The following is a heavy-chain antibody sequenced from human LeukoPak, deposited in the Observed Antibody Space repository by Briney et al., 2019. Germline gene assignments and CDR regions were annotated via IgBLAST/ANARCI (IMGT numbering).Heavy chain of an antibody. CDR1: GFTFSSDW. J-gene: IGHJ5*02. D-gene: IGHD1-26*01. CDR2: INPAGSST. Sequence: GGSLRLSCAASGFTFSSDWMHWVRQAPGQGLVWVSRINPAGSSTNYADSVNGRFTISRDNAMNTLYLHLNSLRAEDTAVYYCARGVRGSYGTDLWGQGTLVTVSS. CDR3: ARGVRGSYGTDL. V-gene: IGHV3-74*01.